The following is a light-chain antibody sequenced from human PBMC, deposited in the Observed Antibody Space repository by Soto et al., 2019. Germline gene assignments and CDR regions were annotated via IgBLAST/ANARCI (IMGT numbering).Light chain of an antibody. V-gene: IGKV3-11*01. CDR1: QSIANY. CDR2: DAS. J-gene: IGKJ4*01. CDR3: QQRDIWLT. Sequence: EIVLTQSPVTLSLSPGERATLSCRASQSIANYLAWYQQKPGQPPRLLIYDASSRAPGIAVRFSGSGSGTDFTLTITSLEPEDFAVYYCQQRDIWLTFRGGTKIEIK.